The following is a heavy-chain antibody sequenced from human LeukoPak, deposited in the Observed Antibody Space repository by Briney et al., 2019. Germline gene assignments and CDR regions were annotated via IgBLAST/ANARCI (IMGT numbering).Heavy chain of an antibody. D-gene: IGHD6-19*01. CDR3: ARGPWLGNYYYAMDV. J-gene: IGHJ6*02. Sequence: SETLSLTCAVYGGSVSGYYWSWIRQPPGNGLEWIGEINHSGSTNYNPSLKSRVTISVDTSKNQFSLKLSSVTAADTAVYYCARGPWLGNYYYAMDVWGQGTTVTVSS. CDR2: INHSGST. V-gene: IGHV4-34*01. CDR1: GGSVSGYY.